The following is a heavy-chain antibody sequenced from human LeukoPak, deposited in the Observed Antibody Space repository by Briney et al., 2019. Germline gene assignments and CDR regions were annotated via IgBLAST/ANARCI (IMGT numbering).Heavy chain of an antibody. CDR3: ARVGTLNFWSGYGYFQH. CDR2: IYYSGST. J-gene: IGHJ1*01. Sequence: SETLSLTCTVSGGSISSYYWSWLRQPPGRGLEWIGYIYYSGSTNYNPSLTSRVTISVDTSKNQFSLKLSSVTAADTAVYYCARVGTLNFWSGYGYFQHWGQGTLVTVSS. CDR1: GGSISSYY. D-gene: IGHD3-3*01. V-gene: IGHV4-59*01.